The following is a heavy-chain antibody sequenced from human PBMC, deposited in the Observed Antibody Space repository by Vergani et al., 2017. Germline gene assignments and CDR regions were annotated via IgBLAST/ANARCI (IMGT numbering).Heavy chain of an antibody. J-gene: IGHJ5*02. Sequence: QVQLVQSGAEVKKPGSSVKVSCKASGGTFSSYAISWVRQAPGQGLEWMGGIIPIFGTANYAQKFQGRVTITADKSTSTAYMELSSLRSEDTAVYYCARASYYDYVWGSYLGYNWFDPWGQGTLVTVSS. CDR2: IIPIFGTA. CDR1: GGTFSSYA. V-gene: IGHV1-69*06. D-gene: IGHD3-16*01. CDR3: ARASYYDYVWGSYLGYNWFDP.